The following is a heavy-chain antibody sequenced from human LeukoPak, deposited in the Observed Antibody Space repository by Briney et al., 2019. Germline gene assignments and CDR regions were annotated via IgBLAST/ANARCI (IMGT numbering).Heavy chain of an antibody. CDR3: ARDLGVMVRAPDI. D-gene: IGHD3-10*01. CDR1: GGSISSYY. CDR2: IYYSGST. J-gene: IGHJ3*02. V-gene: IGHV4-59*01. Sequence: SETLSLTCTVSGGSISSYYWSWIRQPPGKGLEWIGYIYYSGSTSYNPSLKSRVTISVDTSKNQISLKLSSVTAADTAVYYCARDLGVMVRAPDIWGQGTMVTVSS.